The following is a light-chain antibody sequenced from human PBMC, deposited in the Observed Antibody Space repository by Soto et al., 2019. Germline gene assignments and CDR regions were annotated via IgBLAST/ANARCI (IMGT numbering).Light chain of an antibody. CDR3: QHYVTSLTT. CDR1: EPVATN. Sequence: VMTQSPATLSVSPGERATLSCWPSEPVATNLAWYQQKPGQAPRLLIFDASNRATGIPVRFSGSGSGTDFTLTISSLQPEDFAVYYCQHYVTSLTTFGQGTKVDNK. V-gene: IGKV3-11*01. CDR2: DAS. J-gene: IGKJ1*01.